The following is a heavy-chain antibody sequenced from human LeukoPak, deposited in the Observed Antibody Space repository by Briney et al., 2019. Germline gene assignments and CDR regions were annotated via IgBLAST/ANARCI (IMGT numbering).Heavy chain of an antibody. CDR3: ARSPRSITMVRGVKDYFDY. D-gene: IGHD3-10*01. V-gene: IGHV3-30*02. J-gene: IGHJ4*02. CDR1: GFTFSNYG. CDR2: TRYDGTNK. Sequence: GGSPRLSCAASGFTFSNYGMHWVRQAPGKGLEWVAFTRYDGTNKYYADSVKGRFTISRDNSKNTLYLQMHSLRAEDTAVYYCARSPRSITMVRGVKDYFDYWGQGTLVTVSS.